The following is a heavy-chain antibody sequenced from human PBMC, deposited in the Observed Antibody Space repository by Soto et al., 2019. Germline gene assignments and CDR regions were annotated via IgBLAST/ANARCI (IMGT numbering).Heavy chain of an antibody. CDR1: GFTFSSYG. J-gene: IGHJ6*03. V-gene: IGHV3-33*01. CDR2: IWYDGSNK. D-gene: IGHD6-6*01. CDR3: ARDPWYSSSSWRYYYYYMDV. Sequence: PGGSLRLSCAASGFTFSSYGMHWVRQAPGKGLEWVAVIWYDGSNKYYADSVKGRFTISRDNSKNTLYLQMNSLRAEDTAVYYCARDPWYSSSSWRYYYYYMDVWGKGTTVTVSS.